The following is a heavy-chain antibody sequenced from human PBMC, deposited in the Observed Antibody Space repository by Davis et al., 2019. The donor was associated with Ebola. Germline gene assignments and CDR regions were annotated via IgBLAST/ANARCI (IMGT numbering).Heavy chain of an antibody. V-gene: IGHV4-34*01. Sequence: SETLSLTCAVYGGSFSGYYWSWIRQPPGKGLEWIGEINHSGSTNYNPSLKSRVTISLDTSKNQFSLNLSSVTAADTGVYYCARLPGAVVAATKDYWGQGTLVTVSS. CDR2: INHSGST. D-gene: IGHD2-15*01. J-gene: IGHJ4*02. CDR3: ARLPGAVVAATKDY. CDR1: GGSFSGYY.